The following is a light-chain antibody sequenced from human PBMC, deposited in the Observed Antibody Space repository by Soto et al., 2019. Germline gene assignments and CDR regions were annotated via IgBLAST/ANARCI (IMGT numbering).Light chain of an antibody. CDR1: ESISSW. J-gene: IGKJ1*01. V-gene: IGKV1-5*03. CDR2: KAS. CDR3: QQYRAKWT. Sequence: DIQMTQSPSIVSASVGDRVTITCRASESISSWLAWFQQKPGKAPKLLIQKASILESGVPSRFSGSESGTEFTLTISSLQPDDFATYFCQQYRAKWTFGQGTKVEIK.